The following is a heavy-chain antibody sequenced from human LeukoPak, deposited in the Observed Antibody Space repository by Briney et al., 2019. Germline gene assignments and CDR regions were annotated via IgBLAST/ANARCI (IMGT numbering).Heavy chain of an antibody. D-gene: IGHD3-3*01. Sequence: GESLKISFKGSGYSFTSYWIGLVRQMPGKGLEWMGIIYPGDSDTRYSPSFQGQVTISADKSISTAYLQWSSLKASDTAMYYCAREYYDFWSGYYTSDYWGQGTLVTVSS. V-gene: IGHV5-51*01. J-gene: IGHJ4*02. CDR3: AREYYDFWSGYYTSDY. CDR1: GYSFTSYW. CDR2: IYPGDSDT.